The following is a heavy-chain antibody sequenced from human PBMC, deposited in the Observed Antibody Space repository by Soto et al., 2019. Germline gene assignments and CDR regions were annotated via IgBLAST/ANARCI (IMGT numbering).Heavy chain of an antibody. J-gene: IGHJ5*01. Sequence: QINLKESGPTLVKPTQTITLTCTFSGFSLITSQEGEGWIRQPPGKSMEWLALIYWDDDERYSPSLKSRLTITKDTSKNQVVLTMTNMDPVDTATYYCAHSRWGGNSAVFVYWGHGTLVTVSS. CDR2: IYWDDDE. CDR1: GFSLITSQEG. CDR3: AHSRWGGNSAVFVY. V-gene: IGHV2-5*02. D-gene: IGHD2-21*02.